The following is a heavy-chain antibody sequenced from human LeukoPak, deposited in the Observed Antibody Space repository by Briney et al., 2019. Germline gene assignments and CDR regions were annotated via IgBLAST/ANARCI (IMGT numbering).Heavy chain of an antibody. CDR1: GYTFTSYY. D-gene: IGHD6-19*01. CDR3: ARGGLVPVRYWYFDL. J-gene: IGHJ2*01. V-gene: IGHV1-46*01. CDR2: INPSGGTT. Sequence: ASAKVSCKASGYTFTSYYFHWVRQAPGQGLEWMGIINPSGGTTSYAQKFQGRVTMTRDTSTSTVYMELSSLRSEDTAVYYCARGGLVPVRYWYFDLWGRGTLVTVSS.